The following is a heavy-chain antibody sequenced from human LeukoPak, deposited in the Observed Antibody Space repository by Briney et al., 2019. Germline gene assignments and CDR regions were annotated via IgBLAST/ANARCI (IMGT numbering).Heavy chain of an antibody. CDR1: GFTFSSYA. V-gene: IGHV3-23*01. Sequence: GGSLRLSCAASGFTFSSYAMSWVRQAPGKGLERVSAISGSGGSTYYADSVKGRFTISRDNSKNTLYLQMNSLRAEDTAVYYCAKVLTPYSGYDYSFDYWGQGTLVTVSS. CDR3: AKVLTPYSGYDYSFDY. D-gene: IGHD5-12*01. J-gene: IGHJ4*02. CDR2: ISGSGGST.